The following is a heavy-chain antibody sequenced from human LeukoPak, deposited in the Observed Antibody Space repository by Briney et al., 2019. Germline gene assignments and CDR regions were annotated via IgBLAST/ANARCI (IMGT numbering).Heavy chain of an antibody. Sequence: ASVKVSCKASGYTFTGYYMHWVRQAPGQGREWMGWINPNSGGTNYAQKFQGRVTMTRDTSISTAYMELSRLRSDDTAVYYCARAYCGGDCYFDYWGQGALVTVSS. CDR1: GYTFTGYY. CDR2: INPNSGGT. J-gene: IGHJ4*02. D-gene: IGHD2-21*01. V-gene: IGHV1-2*02. CDR3: ARAYCGGDCYFDY.